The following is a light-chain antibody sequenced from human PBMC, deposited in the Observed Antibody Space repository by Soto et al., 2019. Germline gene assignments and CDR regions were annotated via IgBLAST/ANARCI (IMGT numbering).Light chain of an antibody. V-gene: IGLV1-40*01. CDR2: GNS. J-gene: IGLJ1*01. CDR1: SSNIGAGYD. Sequence: QSVLTQSPSVSGAPGQRVTISCTGSSSNIGAGYDVHWYQQLPGTAPKLLIYGNSNRPSGVPDRFSGSKSGTSASLAITGLQAEDEADYYCQSYDSSLSGYVFRTGTKVTVL. CDR3: QSYDSSLSGYV.